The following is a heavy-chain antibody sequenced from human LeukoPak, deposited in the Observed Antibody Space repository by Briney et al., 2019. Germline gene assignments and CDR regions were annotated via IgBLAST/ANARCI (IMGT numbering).Heavy chain of an antibody. D-gene: IGHD5-24*01. V-gene: IGHV4-59*08. CDR1: GGSISSYY. Sequence: PSETLSLTCTVSGGSISSYYWSWIRQPPGKGLEWIGYIYYSGSTNYNPSLKSRVTISVDTSKNQFSLKLSSVTAADTAVYYCARHWISRDGHHERGMDVWGQGTTVTVSS. CDR3: ARHWISRDGHHERGMDV. J-gene: IGHJ6*02. CDR2: IYYSGST.